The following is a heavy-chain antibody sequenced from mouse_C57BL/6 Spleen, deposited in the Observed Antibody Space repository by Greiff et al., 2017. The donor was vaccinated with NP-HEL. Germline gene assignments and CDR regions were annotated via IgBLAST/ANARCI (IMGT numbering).Heavy chain of an antibody. J-gene: IGHJ4*01. Sequence: VQLQQPGTELVKPGASVKLSCKASGYTFTSYWMHWVKQRPGQGLEWIGNINPSNGGTNYNEKFKSKATLTVDKSSSTAYMQRSSLTSEDAAVYYCARWNYYGSLSMDYWGQGTSVTVSS. CDR1: GYTFTSYW. D-gene: IGHD1-1*01. V-gene: IGHV1-53*01. CDR3: ARWNYYGSLSMDY. CDR2: INPSNGGT.